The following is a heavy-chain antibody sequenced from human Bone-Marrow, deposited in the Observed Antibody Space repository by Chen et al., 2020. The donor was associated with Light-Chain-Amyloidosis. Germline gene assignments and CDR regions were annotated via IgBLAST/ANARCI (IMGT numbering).Heavy chain of an antibody. J-gene: IGHJ5*02. CDR3: ARTSGDYYDSAGSPFDP. D-gene: IGHD3-22*01. CDR2: IYAGDSQV. V-gene: IGHV5-51*03. Sequence: EVQLVQSGAEVKKPGDSLKISCKASGYTFTRYWIAWFRQMPGKGLEWMGIIYAGDSQVRYRPSFQGQVSMSVEKSSTTAYLQWSSLKASDSAMYFCARTSGDYYDSAGSPFDPWGQGSLVTVSS. CDR1: GYTFTRYW.